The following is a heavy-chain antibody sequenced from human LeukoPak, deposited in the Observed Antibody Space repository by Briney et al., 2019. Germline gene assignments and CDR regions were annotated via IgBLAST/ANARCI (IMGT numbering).Heavy chain of an antibody. Sequence: AGSLRLSCAASGFTFSSYSMNWVRQAPGKGLEWVSSISSSSTYIYYADSVKRRFAISRDNAKNSLYLQMNSLRAEDTAVYYCGVRGYSYGQDYWGQGTLVTVSS. CDR3: GVRGYSYGQDY. J-gene: IGHJ4*02. D-gene: IGHD5-18*01. V-gene: IGHV3-21*01. CDR1: GFTFSSYS. CDR2: ISSSSTYI.